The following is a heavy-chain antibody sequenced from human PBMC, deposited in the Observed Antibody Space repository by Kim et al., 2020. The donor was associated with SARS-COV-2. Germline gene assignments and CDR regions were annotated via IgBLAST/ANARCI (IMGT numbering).Heavy chain of an antibody. CDR3: ARRASITMIVVVYNWFDP. V-gene: IGHV1-2*02. Sequence: ASVKVSCKASGYTFTGYYMHWVRQAPGQGLEWMGWINPNSGGTNYAQKFQGRVTMTRDTSISTAYMELSRLRSDDTVVYYCARRASITMIVVVYNWFDPWGQGTLVTVSS. CDR1: GYTFTGYY. D-gene: IGHD3-22*01. CDR2: INPNSGGT. J-gene: IGHJ5*02.